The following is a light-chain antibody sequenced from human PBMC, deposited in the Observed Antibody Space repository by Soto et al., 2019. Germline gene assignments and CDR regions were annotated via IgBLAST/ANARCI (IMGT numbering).Light chain of an antibody. V-gene: IGKV1-5*01. CDR2: DAS. CDR1: QSISSW. Sequence: DIQMTQSPSTLSASVGDRVTITCRASQSISSWLAWYQQKPGKAPKLLIYDASSFESGVPSRFSGSGSGTEFTLAISSLQTDDFATYYCQQYNSYLVTFGQGTKLEIK. CDR3: QQYNSYLVT. J-gene: IGKJ2*01.